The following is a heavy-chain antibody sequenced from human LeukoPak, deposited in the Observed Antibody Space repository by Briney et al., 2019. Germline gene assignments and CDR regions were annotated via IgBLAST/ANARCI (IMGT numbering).Heavy chain of an antibody. CDR2: IYYSGST. J-gene: IGHJ4*02. Sequence: SETLSLTCTVSGGSISSYYWSWIRQPPGKELEWIGYIYYSGSTNYNPSLKSRVTISVDTSKNQFSLKLSSVTAADTAVYYCARTNEGAAAAGIYFDEPPSPSFDYWGQGTLVTVSS. CDR1: GGSISSYY. D-gene: IGHD6-13*01. CDR3: ARTNEGAAAAGIYFDEPPSPSFDY. V-gene: IGHV4-59*01.